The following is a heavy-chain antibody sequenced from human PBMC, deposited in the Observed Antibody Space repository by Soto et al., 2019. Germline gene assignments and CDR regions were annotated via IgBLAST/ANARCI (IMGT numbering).Heavy chain of an antibody. CDR2: ISYDGTIT. Sequence: QVQLVESGGGVVQPGRSLRLSCAASGFTISNYGMHWVRQAPGKGLEWVAVISYDGTITYYADSVKGRFTISRDNSKYTLYLQMNSLRTEDTAVYYCATTRVGPCSSSICFSGIFDGMAVWGQGTTVTVSS. CDR1: GFTISNYG. D-gene: IGHD2-2*01. V-gene: IGHV3-30-3*01. CDR3: ATTRVGPCSSSICFSGIFDGMAV. J-gene: IGHJ6*02.